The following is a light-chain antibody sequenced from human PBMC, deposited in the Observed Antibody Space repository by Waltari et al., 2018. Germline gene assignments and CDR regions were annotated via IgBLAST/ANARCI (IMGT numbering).Light chain of an antibody. J-gene: IGLJ2*01. CDR3: SSYTSSSTLVV. CDR2: EVS. Sequence: QSALTQPASVSGSPGQSITISCTGTSSDAGGYNYVSWYHQHPGKAPKLMIYEVSNRPSGVSNRFSGSKSGNTASLTISGLQAEDEADYYCSSYTSSSTLVVFGGGTKLTVL. V-gene: IGLV2-14*01. CDR1: SSDAGGYNY.